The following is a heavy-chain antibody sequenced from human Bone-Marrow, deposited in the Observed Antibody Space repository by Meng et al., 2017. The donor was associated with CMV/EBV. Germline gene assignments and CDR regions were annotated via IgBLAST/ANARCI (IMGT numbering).Heavy chain of an antibody. D-gene: IGHD2-21*01. V-gene: IGHV4-4*02. CDR2: INHSGST. CDR3: ARGGSRGGDCYDY. CDR1: GGSISSSNW. J-gene: IGHJ4*02. Sequence: SETLSLTCAVSGGSISSSNWWSWIRQPPGKGLEWIGEINHSGSTNYNPSLKSRVTISVDTSKNQFSLKLSSVTAADTAVYYCARGGSRGGDCYDYWGQGTLVTVSS.